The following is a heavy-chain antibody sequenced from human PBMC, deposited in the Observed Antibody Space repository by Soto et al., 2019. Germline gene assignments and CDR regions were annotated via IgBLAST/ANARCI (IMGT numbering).Heavy chain of an antibody. CDR1: GDSIRSSY. Sequence: SETLSLTCTVSGDSIRSSYWSWVRQPPGKGLEWIGYVHYSGATNSNPSLKSRVTISADTSKNQFSLKVVSVTPSDTAVYFCARDLSGGSSWYEFDSWGPGILVTV. J-gene: IGHJ4*02. CDR3: ARDLSGGSSWYEFDS. V-gene: IGHV4-59*01. D-gene: IGHD6-13*01. CDR2: VHYSGAT.